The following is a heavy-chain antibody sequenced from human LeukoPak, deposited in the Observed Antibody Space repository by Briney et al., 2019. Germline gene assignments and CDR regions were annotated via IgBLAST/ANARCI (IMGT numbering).Heavy chain of an antibody. V-gene: IGHV3-21*01. D-gene: IGHD4-17*01. CDR3: AREVRGDYGEAFDI. CDR2: IGGSSSSI. CDR1: GFTFSRYS. J-gene: IGHJ3*02. Sequence: TGGSLKLSCAASGFTFSRYSMNWVRRAPGKGLEWVSSIGGSSSSIYYADSVKGRFTISRDNAKNSLYLQMKSLRAEDTAVYYCAREVRGDYGEAFDIWGQGTMVTVSS.